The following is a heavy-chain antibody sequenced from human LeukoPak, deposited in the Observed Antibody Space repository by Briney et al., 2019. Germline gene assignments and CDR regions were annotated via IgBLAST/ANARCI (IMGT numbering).Heavy chain of an antibody. Sequence: ASVKVSCKASGYTFTGYFMHWVRQAPGQGLEWMGWINPNSGGTNYAQKFQGRFTMTSDTPMSTAYMELSRLRSDDTAVYYCAKDQSSDWYGYYYYYMDVWGKGTTVTISS. D-gene: IGHD6-19*01. V-gene: IGHV1-2*02. J-gene: IGHJ6*03. CDR1: GYTFTGYF. CDR3: AKDQSSDWYGYYYYYMDV. CDR2: INPNSGGT.